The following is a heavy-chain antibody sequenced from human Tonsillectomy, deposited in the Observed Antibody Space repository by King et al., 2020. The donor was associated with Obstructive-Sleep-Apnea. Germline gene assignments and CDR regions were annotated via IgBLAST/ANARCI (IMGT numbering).Heavy chain of an antibody. V-gene: IGHV4-59*08. J-gene: IGHJ5*02. Sequence: QLQESGPGLVKPSETLSLTCTVSCGSISSYYWSWIRQPPGKGLEWIGYIYYSGSTNYKPSLKSRVTISVDTSKNQFSLKLSYVTAADTAVYYCARHDGSSGWYHWFDPGGQGTLVTVSS. CDR1: CGSISSYY. D-gene: IGHD6-19*01. CDR3: ARHDGSSGWYHWFDP. CDR2: IYYSGST.